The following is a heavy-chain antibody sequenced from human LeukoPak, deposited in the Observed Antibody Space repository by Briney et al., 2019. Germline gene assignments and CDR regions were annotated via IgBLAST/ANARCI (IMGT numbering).Heavy chain of an antibody. CDR2: INPNSGGT. D-gene: IGHD3-22*01. CDR1: GYTFTAYY. Sequence: WASVKVSCKASGYTFTAYYLHWVRRAPGQGLEWMGWINPNSGGTNYAQKFQGRVTMTRDTSISTAYMELSRLRSDDTAVYYCARDYYDSSGYNWFDPWGQGTLVTVSS. J-gene: IGHJ5*02. CDR3: ARDYYDSSGYNWFDP. V-gene: IGHV1-2*02.